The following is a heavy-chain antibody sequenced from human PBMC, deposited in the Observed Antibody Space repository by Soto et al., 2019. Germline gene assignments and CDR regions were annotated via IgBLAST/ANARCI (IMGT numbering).Heavy chain of an antibody. CDR1: GFTFSSYS. CDR3: ASSYCSSTSCYLFDY. J-gene: IGHJ4*02. Sequence: GGSLRLSCAASGFTFSSYSMNWVRQAPGKGLEWVSYISSSSSTIYYADSVKGRFTISRDNAKNSLYLQMNSLRAEDTAVYYCASSYCSSTSCYLFDYWGQGTLVTVSS. V-gene: IGHV3-48*01. CDR2: ISSSSSTI. D-gene: IGHD2-2*01.